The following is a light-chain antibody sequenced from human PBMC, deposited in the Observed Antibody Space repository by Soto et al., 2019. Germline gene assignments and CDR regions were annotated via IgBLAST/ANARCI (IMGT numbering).Light chain of an antibody. V-gene: IGLV2-14*01. CDR3: RSYTRSIPLHV. CDR2: DVS. J-gene: IGLJ1*01. Sequence: QSALTQPASVSGSPGQSITISCTGTSSDVGGYNYVSWYQQNPGKAPKLMIYDVSVRPTEVSNRFSGSKSANTASLTISGLQAADEADYYFRSYTRSIPLHVFGTGTKLTVL. CDR1: SSDVGGYNY.